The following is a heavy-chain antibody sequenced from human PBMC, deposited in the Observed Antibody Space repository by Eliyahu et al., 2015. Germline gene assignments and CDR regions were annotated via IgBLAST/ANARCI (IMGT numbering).Heavy chain of an antibody. J-gene: IGHJ2*01. D-gene: IGHD6-13*01. CDR1: GYTFTGXX. Sequence: QVQLVQSGAEVKKPGASVXVSCKASGYTFTGXXXHWXRQAPGQGLEWMGWINPNSGGTNYAQKFQGWVTMTRDTSISTAYMELSRLRSDDTAVYYCARAVIPAAAAAQPHTNWYFDLWGRGTLVTVSS. V-gene: IGHV1-2*04. CDR3: ARAVIPAAAAAQPHTNWYFDL. CDR2: INPNSGGT.